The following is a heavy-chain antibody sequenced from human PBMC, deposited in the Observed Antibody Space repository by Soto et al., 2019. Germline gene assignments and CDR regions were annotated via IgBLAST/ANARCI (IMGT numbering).Heavy chain of an antibody. CDR3: ARAYGSGSYGYYYYYGMDV. V-gene: IGHV4-59*01. CDR2: IYYSGST. D-gene: IGHD3-10*01. Sequence: SETLSLTCTVSGGCISSYYWSWIRQPPGKGLEWIGYIYYSGSTNYNPSLKSRVTISVDTSKNQFSLKLSSVTAADTAVYYCARAYGSGSYGYYYYYGMDVWGQGTTVTVSS. J-gene: IGHJ6*02. CDR1: GGCISSYY.